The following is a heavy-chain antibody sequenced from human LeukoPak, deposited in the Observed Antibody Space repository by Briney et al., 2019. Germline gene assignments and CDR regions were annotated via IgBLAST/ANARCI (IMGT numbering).Heavy chain of an antibody. Sequence: GGSLRLSCAASGFTFSNAWMSWVRQAPGKGLEWVGRIKSKTDGGTTDYAAPVKGRFTISRDDSKNTLYLQMNSLRAEDTAVYYCAKMTTVPPGDAEGFDYWGQGTLVTVSS. V-gene: IGHV3-15*01. CDR1: GFTFSNAW. J-gene: IGHJ4*02. CDR2: IKSKTDGGTT. D-gene: IGHD4-17*01. CDR3: AKMTTVPPGDAEGFDY.